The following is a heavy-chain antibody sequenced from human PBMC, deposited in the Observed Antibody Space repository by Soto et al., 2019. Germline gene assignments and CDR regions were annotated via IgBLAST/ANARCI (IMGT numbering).Heavy chain of an antibody. CDR1: GGSIISNY. D-gene: IGHD6-13*01. J-gene: IGHJ4*02. Sequence: SETLSLTCTFSGGSIISNYWTWIRQPPGKGLEWIGYVYNSGSTNYNPSLKSRVTISEDTSKSQFSLKVNSTTAADTVVYYCARYRREAVAGYTLDNWGQGILVTVSS. V-gene: IGHV4-59*01. CDR2: VYNSGST. CDR3: ARYRREAVAGYTLDN.